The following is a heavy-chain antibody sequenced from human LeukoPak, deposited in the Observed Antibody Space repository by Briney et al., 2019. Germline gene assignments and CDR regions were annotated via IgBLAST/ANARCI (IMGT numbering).Heavy chain of an antibody. CDR3: ARESRDIVVVVAATGYYYGMDV. D-gene: IGHD2-15*01. CDR1: GYTFTSYY. J-gene: IGHJ6*02. Sequence: GASVKVSCTASGYTFTSYYMHWVRQAPGQGLEWMGIINPSGGSTSYAQKFQGRVTMTRDTSTSTVYMELSSLRSEDTAVYYRARESRDIVVVVAATGYYYGMDVWGQGTTVTVSS. CDR2: INPSGGST. V-gene: IGHV1-46*01.